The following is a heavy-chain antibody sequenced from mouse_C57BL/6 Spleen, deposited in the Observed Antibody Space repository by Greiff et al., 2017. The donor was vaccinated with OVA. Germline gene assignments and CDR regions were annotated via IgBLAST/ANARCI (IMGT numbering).Heavy chain of an antibody. CDR3: ATRTAQG. J-gene: IGHJ2*01. Sequence: QVQLQQSGPELVKPGASVKISCKASGYAFSSSWMNWVKQRPGKGLEWIGRIYPGDGDTNYNGKFKGKATLTADKSSSTAYMQLSSLTSEDSAVYFCATRTAQGWGQGTTLTVSS. V-gene: IGHV1-82*01. CDR1: GYAFSSSW. D-gene: IGHD3-2*02. CDR2: IYPGDGDT.